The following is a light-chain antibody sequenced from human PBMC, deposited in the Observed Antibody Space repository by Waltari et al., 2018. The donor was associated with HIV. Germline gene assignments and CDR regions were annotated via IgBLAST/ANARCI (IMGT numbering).Light chain of an antibody. J-gene: IGLJ2*01. V-gene: IGLV2-8*01. CDR3: VSYTEKDTFLL. Sequence: QSALTQPPSASGSPGQSVAISCTGSSNDIGTYNIVSWYTHHPGKAPKLLIYDVTRRPPGIPDRFSGTKSGYTASLTVSDLQVEDEADYYCVSYTEKDTFLLFGGGTKLAV. CDR1: SNDIGTYNI. CDR2: DVT.